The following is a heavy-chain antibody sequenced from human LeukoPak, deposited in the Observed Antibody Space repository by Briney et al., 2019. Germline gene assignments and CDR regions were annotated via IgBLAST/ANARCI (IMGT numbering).Heavy chain of an antibody. J-gene: IGHJ4*02. CDR1: GGSISSGDYY. CDR3: ARVNRANYVDN. V-gene: IGHV4-31*03. D-gene: IGHD2/OR15-2a*01. Sequence: PSETLSLTCTVSGGSISSGDYYWSWIRQHPGRGLEWIGYIYYSGSTYFNPSLKSRVTISLDTSKNQFSLMLSSVTAADTAMYYCARVNRANYVDNWGQGTLVTVSS. CDR2: IYYSGST.